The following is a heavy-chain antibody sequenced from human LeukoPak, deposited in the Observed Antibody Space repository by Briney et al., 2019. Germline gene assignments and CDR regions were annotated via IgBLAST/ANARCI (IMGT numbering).Heavy chain of an antibody. CDR2: IIPIFGTA. Sequence: GASVKVSCKASGGTFSSYAISWVRQAPGQGLEWMGGIIPIFGTANYAQKFQGRVTITADKSTSTAYMELSSLRSEDTAVYYCARDRASGYSSLTFDIWGQGTMVTVSS. J-gene: IGHJ3*02. CDR3: ARDRASGYSSLTFDI. V-gene: IGHV1-69*06. CDR1: GGTFSSYA. D-gene: IGHD3-22*01.